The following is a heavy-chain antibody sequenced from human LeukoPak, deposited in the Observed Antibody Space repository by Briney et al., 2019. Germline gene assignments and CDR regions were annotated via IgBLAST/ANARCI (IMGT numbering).Heavy chain of an antibody. D-gene: IGHD5/OR15-5a*01. CDR1: GYTFTGYY. CDR2: INPNSGGT. Sequence: GASVKVSCKASGYTFTGYYMHWVRQAPGQGLEWMGWINPNSGGTNYAQKFQGRVTMTRDTSISTAYMELSRLRSDDTAVYYCARDLLLRVYSHPPNWFDPWGQGTLVTASS. J-gene: IGHJ5*02. V-gene: IGHV1-2*02. CDR3: ARDLLLRVYSHPPNWFDP.